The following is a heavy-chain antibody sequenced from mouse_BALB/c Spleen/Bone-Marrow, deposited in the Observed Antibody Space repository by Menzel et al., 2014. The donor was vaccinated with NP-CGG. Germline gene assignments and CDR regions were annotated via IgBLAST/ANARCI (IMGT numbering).Heavy chain of an antibody. CDR1: GFSLTDYG. D-gene: IGHD1-1*01. CDR3: ARNYYDSSFYFDY. CDR2: IWGDGRT. V-gene: IGHV2-6-7*01. J-gene: IGHJ2*01. Sequence: VMLVESGPGLVAPSQSLSITCTVSGFSLTDYGVNWVRQPPGKGLEWLGMIWGDGRTDHNSALKSRPSISKDNSKSXVFLKMNSLQTDDTARYYCARNYYDSSFYFDYWGQGTTLTVSS.